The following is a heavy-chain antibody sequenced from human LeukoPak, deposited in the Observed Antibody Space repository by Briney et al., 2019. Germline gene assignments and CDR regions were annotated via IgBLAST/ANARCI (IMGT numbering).Heavy chain of an antibody. CDR1: GFTFSGYW. J-gene: IGHJ4*02. Sequence: GGSLRLSCAAAGFTFSGYWMHWVRQAPGKGLAWVSVIRSDGSITTYADSVKGRFTISRDTAKNTLYLQMNSLRAEDTAVYYCARDGRSGNFDKWGQGTLVSVSS. CDR3: ARDGRSGNFDK. D-gene: IGHD1-26*01. V-gene: IGHV3-74*01. CDR2: IRSDGSIT.